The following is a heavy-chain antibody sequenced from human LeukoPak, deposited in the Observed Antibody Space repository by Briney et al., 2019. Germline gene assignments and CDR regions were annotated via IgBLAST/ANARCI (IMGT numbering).Heavy chain of an antibody. CDR1: GFIFTSYA. V-gene: IGHV3-23*01. Sequence: GGSLRLSCAASGFIFTSYAMTWVRQAPGKGLEWVSAISGSGGSTYYADSVKGRFTISRDNSKNTLYLQMNSLRAEDTAVYYCARTALKRWPQGYFDYWGQGTLVTVSS. CDR2: ISGSGGST. CDR3: ARTALKRWPQGYFDY. J-gene: IGHJ4*02. D-gene: IGHD5-24*01.